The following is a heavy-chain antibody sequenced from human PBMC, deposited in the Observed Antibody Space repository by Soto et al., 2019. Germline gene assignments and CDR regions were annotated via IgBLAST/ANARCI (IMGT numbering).Heavy chain of an antibody. Sequence: GGSLRLSCAASGFTFSSYWMHWVRQAPGKGLVWVSRINSDGSSTSYADSVKGRFTISRDNAKNTLYLQMNSLRAEDTAVYYCARDEVRGVTLAPFDYWGQGTLVTVSS. CDR2: INSDGSST. CDR3: ARDEVRGVTLAPFDY. J-gene: IGHJ4*02. D-gene: IGHD3-10*01. V-gene: IGHV3-74*01. CDR1: GFTFSSYW.